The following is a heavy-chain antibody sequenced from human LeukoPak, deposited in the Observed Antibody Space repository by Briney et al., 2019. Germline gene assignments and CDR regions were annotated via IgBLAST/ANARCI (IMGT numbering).Heavy chain of an antibody. CDR2: ISSSSSYI. V-gene: IGHV3-21*01. J-gene: IGHJ4*02. Sequence: GGSLRLSCAASGLTFSSYSMNWVRQAPGKGLEWVSSISSSSSYIYYADSVKGRFTISRGNAKNSLYLQMNSLRAEDTAVYYCAREFSVAGTEIIDYWGQGTLVTVSS. CDR3: AREFSVAGTEIIDY. D-gene: IGHD6-19*01. CDR1: GLTFSSYS.